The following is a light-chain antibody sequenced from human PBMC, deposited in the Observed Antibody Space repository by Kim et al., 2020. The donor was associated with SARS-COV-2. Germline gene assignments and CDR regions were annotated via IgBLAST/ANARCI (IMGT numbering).Light chain of an antibody. CDR1: QSINKY. Sequence: DIQMTQSPSSLSASVGDRVTVTCRASQSINKYLNWYQQKPGQATKLLIYAASNLQGGVPSRFTGSGSGTDFTLTINSLQPEDFATYYCQQSDSALGGFTFGGGTKVDIK. V-gene: IGKV1-39*01. J-gene: IGKJ4*01. CDR3: QQSDSALGGFT. CDR2: AAS.